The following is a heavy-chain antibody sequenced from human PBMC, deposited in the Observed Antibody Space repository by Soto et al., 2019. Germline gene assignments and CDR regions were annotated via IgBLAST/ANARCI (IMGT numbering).Heavy chain of an antibody. D-gene: IGHD3-22*01. CDR3: ARAYYDRSGYAVDP. Sequence: SDTLSLTCAVYGGSFSGYYWTWIRQPPGTGLEWIGEINHSGSTNYNPSLKSRVTISVDTSKNQFSLKLSSVTAADTAVYYCARAYYDRSGYAVDPWGQGTLVT. CDR2: INHSGST. V-gene: IGHV4-34*01. J-gene: IGHJ5*02. CDR1: GGSFSGYY.